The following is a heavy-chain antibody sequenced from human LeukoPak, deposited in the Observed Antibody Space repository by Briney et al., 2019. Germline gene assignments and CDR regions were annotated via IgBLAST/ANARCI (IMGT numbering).Heavy chain of an antibody. CDR1: GFTFDDYA. CDR2: ISWDGGST. Sequence: GGSLRLSCAASGFTFDDYAMHWVRQAPGKGLEWGSLISWDGGSTYYADSVKGRFTISRHNSKNSLYLQMNSLRAEDTALYYCAKSSSEGYYMDVWGKGTTVTVSS. J-gene: IGHJ6*03. D-gene: IGHD6-25*01. V-gene: IGHV3-43D*03. CDR3: AKSSSEGYYMDV.